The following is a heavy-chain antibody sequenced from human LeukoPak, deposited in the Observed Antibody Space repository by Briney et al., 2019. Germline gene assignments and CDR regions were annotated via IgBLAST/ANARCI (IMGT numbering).Heavy chain of an antibody. CDR3: ASVGYSSGWYMQGVFDY. D-gene: IGHD6-19*01. CDR1: GGSISSSSYY. Sequence: SETLSLTCTVSGGSISSSSYYWGWIRQPPGNGLEWIGSIYYSGSTYYNPSLKSRVTISVDTSKNQFSLKLSSVTAADTAVYYCASVGYSSGWYMQGVFDYWGQGTLVTVSS. J-gene: IGHJ4*02. V-gene: IGHV4-39*01. CDR2: IYYSGST.